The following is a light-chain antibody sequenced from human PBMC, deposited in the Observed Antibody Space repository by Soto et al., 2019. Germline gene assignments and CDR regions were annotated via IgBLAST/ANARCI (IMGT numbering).Light chain of an antibody. CDR2: GAS. CDR1: QSVSSSY. CDR3: QQRYNWPLT. J-gene: IGKJ4*01. Sequence: EIVLTQSPGTLSLSPGERATLSCRASQSVSSSYLAWYQQKPGQAPRLLIYGASSRATGTPARFSGAGSGTDFTLTISSLEPEDFAVYYCQQRYNWPLTFGGGTKVDIK. V-gene: IGKV3D-20*02.